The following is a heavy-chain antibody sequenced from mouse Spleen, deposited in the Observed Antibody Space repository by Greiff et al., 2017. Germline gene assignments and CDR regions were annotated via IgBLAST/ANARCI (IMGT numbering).Heavy chain of an antibody. Sequence: VQLKESVAELVRPGASVKLSCTASGFNIKNTYMHWVKQRPEQGLEWIGRIDPANGNTKYAPKFQGKATITADTSSNTAYLQLSSLTSEDTAIYYCARRRLYDGYYTTMDYWGQGTSVTVSS. CDR1: GFNIKNTY. D-gene: IGHD2-3*01. V-gene: IGHV14-3*01. J-gene: IGHJ4*01. CDR2: IDPANGNT. CDR3: ARRRLYDGYYTTMDY.